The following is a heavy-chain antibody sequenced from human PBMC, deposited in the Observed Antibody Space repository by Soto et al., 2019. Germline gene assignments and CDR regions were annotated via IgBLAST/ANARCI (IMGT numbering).Heavy chain of an antibody. J-gene: IGHJ6*02. D-gene: IGHD3-10*01. CDR1: GGTFSSYA. CDR2: IIPIFGTA. Sequence: GASVKVSCKASGGTFSSYAISWVRQAPGQGLEWMGGIIPIFGTANYAQKFQGRVTITADESTSTAYMELSSLRSEDTAVYYCARLGGYYGSGSYLWDPSRYYYYYGMDVWGQGTTVTVSS. V-gene: IGHV1-69*13. CDR3: ARLGGYYGSGSYLWDPSRYYYYYGMDV.